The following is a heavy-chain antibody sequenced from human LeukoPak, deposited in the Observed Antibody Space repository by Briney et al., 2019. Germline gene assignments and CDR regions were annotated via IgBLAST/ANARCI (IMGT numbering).Heavy chain of an antibody. D-gene: IGHD4-17*01. Sequence: GGSLRLSCAASGFTFSTYAMSWVRQAPGRGLEWVSSIDISGSNAYYADSVKGRFTISRDNSRNTLYLQMDSLRAEDSAIYYCAKELRPNDYWGQGTLVTVSS. CDR2: IDISGSNA. CDR3: AKELRPNDY. J-gene: IGHJ4*02. V-gene: IGHV3-23*01. CDR1: GFTFSTYA.